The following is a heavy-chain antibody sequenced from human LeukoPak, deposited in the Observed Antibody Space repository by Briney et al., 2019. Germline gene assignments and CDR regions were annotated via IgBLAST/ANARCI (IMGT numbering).Heavy chain of an antibody. CDR3: ARSGQMVRGVIIKSMGY. D-gene: IGHD3-10*01. Sequence: SETLSLTCAVYGGSFSGYYWSWIRQPPGKGLEWIGEINHSGSTNYSPSLKSRVTISVDTSKNQFSLKLSSVTAADTAVYYCARSGQMVRGVIIKSMGYWGQGTLVTVSS. V-gene: IGHV4-34*01. CDR1: GGSFSGYY. CDR2: INHSGST. J-gene: IGHJ4*02.